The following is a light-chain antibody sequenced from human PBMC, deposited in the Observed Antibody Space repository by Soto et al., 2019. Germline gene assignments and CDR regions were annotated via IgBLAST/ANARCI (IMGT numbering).Light chain of an antibody. Sequence: IQLTQSPSSLSASVGDRVIVSCRSSQNIDNYLNWYVQRPGKAPELLIYSTSNLKSGVPSRFRGSGAGKDFSLTISSLQSEDFATYYCQQSPNIPWTFGQGTKVEIK. V-gene: IGKV1-39*01. CDR3: QQSPNIPWT. CDR2: STS. CDR1: QNIDNY. J-gene: IGKJ1*01.